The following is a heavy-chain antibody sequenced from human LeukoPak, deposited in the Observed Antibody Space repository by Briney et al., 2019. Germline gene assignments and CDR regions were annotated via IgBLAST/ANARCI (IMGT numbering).Heavy chain of an antibody. V-gene: IGHV1-2*02. CDR3: ARDLGCTSTSCYAFDY. Sequence: ASVKVSCKASGYTFTGYYMHWVRQAPGQGLEWMGWINPNSGGTNYAQKFQGRVTMTRDTSISTAFMELSRLRSDDTAVYYCARDLGCTSTSCYAFDYWGQGTLVIVSS. D-gene: IGHD2-2*01. J-gene: IGHJ4*02. CDR2: INPNSGGT. CDR1: GYTFTGYY.